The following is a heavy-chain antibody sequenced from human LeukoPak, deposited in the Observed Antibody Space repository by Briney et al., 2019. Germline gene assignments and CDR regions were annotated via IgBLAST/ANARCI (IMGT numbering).Heavy chain of an antibody. J-gene: IGHJ6*02. Sequence: GGSLRLSCAASGFTVGLYWMSWVRRAPEKGLEWVANINQDGSENYSVDSVKGRFTISRDNAKSSLYLQMNSLRVEDTAVYYCARNPQWPSYSMDVWGQGTTVTVSS. V-gene: IGHV3-7*01. CDR1: GFTVGLYW. CDR3: ARNPQWPSYSMDV. D-gene: IGHD6-19*01. CDR2: INQDGSEN.